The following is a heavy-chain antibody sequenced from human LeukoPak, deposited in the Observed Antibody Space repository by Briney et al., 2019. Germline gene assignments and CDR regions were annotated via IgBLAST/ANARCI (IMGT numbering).Heavy chain of an antibody. CDR2: INHSGST. CDR3: ARTADSYDSSGYYGY. D-gene: IGHD3-22*01. CDR1: GGSFSGYY. J-gene: IGHJ4*02. V-gene: IGHV4-34*01. Sequence: SETLSLTCAVYGGSFSGYYWSWIRQPPGKGLEWIGEINHSGSTNYNPSLKSRVTISVDTSKNQFSLKLSSVTAADTAVYYCARTADSYDSSGYYGYWGQGTLVTVSS.